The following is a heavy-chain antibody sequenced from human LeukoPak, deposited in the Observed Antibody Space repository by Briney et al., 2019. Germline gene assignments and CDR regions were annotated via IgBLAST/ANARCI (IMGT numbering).Heavy chain of an antibody. V-gene: IGHV4-61*10. CDR2: IFVSGST. Sequence: SETLSLTCTVSGGSISSGSYYWSWIRQPAGKGLEWIGRIFVSGSTNYNPSLKSRVTISVDASKNQFSLKLSSVTAADTAVYYCASRALEMATIDYWGQGTLVTVSS. CDR3: ASRALEMATIDY. CDR1: GGSISSGSYY. J-gene: IGHJ4*02. D-gene: IGHD5-24*01.